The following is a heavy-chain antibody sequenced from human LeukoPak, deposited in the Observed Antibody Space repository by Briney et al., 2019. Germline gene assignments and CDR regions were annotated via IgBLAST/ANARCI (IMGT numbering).Heavy chain of an antibody. V-gene: IGHV4-59*01. D-gene: IGHD3-3*01. CDR1: GGSISSYY. CDR3: ARVYDFWSGSWAPFDY. Sequence: PSETLSLTCTVSGGSISSYYWSWIRQPPGKGLEWIGYIYYSGSTNYNPSLKSRVTISVDTSKNQFSLKLSSVTAADTAVYYCARVYDFWSGSWAPFDYWGQGTLVTVSS. J-gene: IGHJ4*02. CDR2: IYYSGST.